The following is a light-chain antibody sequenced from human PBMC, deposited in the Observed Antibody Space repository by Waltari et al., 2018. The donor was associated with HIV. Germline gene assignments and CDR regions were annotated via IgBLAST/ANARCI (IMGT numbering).Light chain of an antibody. Sequence: QSVLTQPPSASGTPGQRVTISCSGTRSNTGTNFIYGYQQFPGTAPKLLIYRNDQRPSGVPDRFSGSKSGTSASLAISGLRSEDEADYYCATWDDSLSGWVFGGGTKLTVL. J-gene: IGLJ3*02. V-gene: IGLV1-47*01. CDR3: ATWDDSLSGWV. CDR1: RSNTGTNF. CDR2: RND.